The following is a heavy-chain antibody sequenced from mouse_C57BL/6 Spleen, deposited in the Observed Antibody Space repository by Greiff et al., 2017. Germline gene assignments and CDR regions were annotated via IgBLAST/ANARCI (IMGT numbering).Heavy chain of an antibody. Sequence: EVKLVESGGGLVKPGGSLKLSCAASGFTFSDYGMHWVRQAPEKGLEWVAYISSGRSTIYYADTVKGRFTISRDNAKNTLFLQMTSMRSEDTDMSSSARPYGYGGMGVYFDYWGTGTTLTVSS. CDR1: GFTFSDYG. D-gene: IGHD2-2*01. CDR3: ARPYGYGGMGVYFDY. J-gene: IGHJ2*01. CDR2: ISSGRSTI. V-gene: IGHV5-17*01.